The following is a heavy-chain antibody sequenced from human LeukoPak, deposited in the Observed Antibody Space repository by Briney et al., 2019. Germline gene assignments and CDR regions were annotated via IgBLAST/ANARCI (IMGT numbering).Heavy chain of an antibody. V-gene: IGHV3-30*14. Sequence: GGSLRLSCAASGFTFSSYAMHWVRQAPGKGLEWVAVISYDGSNKYYADSVKGRFTISRDNSKNTLYLQMNSLRVEDTAMYYCARGSSGPFAYWGQGILVTVPS. CDR3: ARGSSGPFAY. J-gene: IGHJ4*02. CDR2: ISYDGSNK. D-gene: IGHD1-26*01. CDR1: GFTFSSYA.